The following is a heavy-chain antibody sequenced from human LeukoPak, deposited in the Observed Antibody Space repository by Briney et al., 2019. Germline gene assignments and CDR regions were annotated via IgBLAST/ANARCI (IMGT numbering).Heavy chain of an antibody. Sequence: ASVKVSCKASGYTFTGYYMHWVRQAPGQGLEWMGWINPNSGGTNYAQKFQGRVTMTRDTSISTAYMELSRLRCDDTAVYYCARDRGDGLYYYMDVWGKGTTVTVSS. CDR3: ARDRGDGLYYYMDV. CDR1: GYTFTGYY. CDR2: INPNSGGT. D-gene: IGHD3-10*01. J-gene: IGHJ6*03. V-gene: IGHV1-2*02.